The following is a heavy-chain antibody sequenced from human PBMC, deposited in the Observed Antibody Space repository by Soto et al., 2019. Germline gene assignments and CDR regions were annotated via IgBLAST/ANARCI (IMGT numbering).Heavy chain of an antibody. CDR1: GASVSSYY. CDR2: IYYIGAY. CDR3: ARTPKTRAWLDP. D-gene: IGHD1-7*01. Sequence: SETLSLTCSVSGASVSSYYWSWVRQPPGKGLEWIGYIYYIGAYNYNPSLKSRVTISVDTSKNQFSLKLTSVTAADTAVYYCARTPKTRAWLDPWGQGTLVTVSS. J-gene: IGHJ5*02. V-gene: IGHV4-59*02.